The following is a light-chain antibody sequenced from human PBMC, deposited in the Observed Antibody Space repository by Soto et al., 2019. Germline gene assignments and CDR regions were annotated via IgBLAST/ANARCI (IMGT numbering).Light chain of an antibody. CDR1: QGIRDA. V-gene: IGKV1-17*01. J-gene: IGKJ1*01. CDR3: LQHNSYPQT. CDR2: AAS. Sequence: DIQMTQSPSSLSASVGDRVTITCRASQGIRDALGWYQQKPGKAPKRLIYAASSLQGSVPSRFIGSGSGTEFTITISSLQHEDVSTYYCLQHNSYPQTFGQGTKVEIK.